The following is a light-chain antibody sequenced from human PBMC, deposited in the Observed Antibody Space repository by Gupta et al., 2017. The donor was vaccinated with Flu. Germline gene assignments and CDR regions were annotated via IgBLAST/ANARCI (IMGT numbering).Light chain of an antibody. J-gene: IGLJ1*01. Sequence: SSPNFGGYYLHWFHQLPGTTPNLFIYKNYDRPPGVLPRFSASKSGTTTSLPIVGLRAEDEADYYCIASDDSMNGDVFGTGTKVTVL. CDR2: KNY. CDR1: SPNFGGYY. V-gene: IGLV1-47*01. CDR3: IASDDSMNGDV.